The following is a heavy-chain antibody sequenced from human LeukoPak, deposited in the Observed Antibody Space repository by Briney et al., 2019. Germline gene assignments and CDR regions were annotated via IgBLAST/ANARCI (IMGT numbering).Heavy chain of an antibody. CDR3: ARDRSSSWPLGALDI. CDR1: GFTVSSNY. Sequence: PGGSLRLSRAASGFTVSSNYMTWVRQAPGKGLEWVSLINSGSGAYYADSVKGRFTISRDNSKNTLYLQMNNLRAEDTAVYYCARDRSSSWPLGALDIWGQGTMIAVSS. D-gene: IGHD6-13*01. V-gene: IGHV3-66*01. CDR2: INSGSGA. J-gene: IGHJ3*02.